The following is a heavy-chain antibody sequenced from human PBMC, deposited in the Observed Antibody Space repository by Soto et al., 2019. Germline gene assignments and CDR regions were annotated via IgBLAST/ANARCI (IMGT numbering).Heavy chain of an antibody. CDR1: GGTFSGYA. D-gene: IGHD1-1*01. Sequence: SVKVSCKASGGTFSGYAISWVRQAPGQGLEWMGGIIPIFGTANYAQKFQGRVTITADESTSTAYMELSSLRSEDTAVYYCASPPGTTGGLDYWGQGTLVTVSS. CDR2: IIPIFGTA. V-gene: IGHV1-69*13. J-gene: IGHJ4*02. CDR3: ASPPGTTGGLDY.